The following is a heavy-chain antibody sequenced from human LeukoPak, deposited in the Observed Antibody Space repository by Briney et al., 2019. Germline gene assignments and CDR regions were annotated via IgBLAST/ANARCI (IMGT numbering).Heavy chain of an antibody. CDR3: ARLEMWGAVAGQGSNWYFDL. CDR2: IIPIFGTA. J-gene: IGHJ2*01. Sequence: SVKVSCKASGGTFSSYAISWVRQAPGQGLEWMGRIIPIFGTANYAQKFQGRVTITTDESTSTAYMERSSLRSEDTAVYYCARLEMWGAVAGQGSNWYFDLWGRGTLVTVSS. CDR1: GGTFSSYA. D-gene: IGHD6-19*01. V-gene: IGHV1-69*05.